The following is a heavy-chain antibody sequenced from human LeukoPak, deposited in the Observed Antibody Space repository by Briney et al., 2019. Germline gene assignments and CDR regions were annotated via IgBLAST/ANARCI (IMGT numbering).Heavy chain of an antibody. CDR1: GYTFTNYD. D-gene: IGHD6-19*01. CDR3: ARRRGWPNYFDY. V-gene: IGHV1-8*01. J-gene: IGHJ4*02. CDR2: MNPNSGNT. Sequence: ASVKVSCKASGYTFTNYDINWVRQATGQGLEWMGWMNPNSGNTGYAQKFQGRVTMTRNTSITPAYMELSSLRSEDTAVYYCARRRGWPNYFDYWGQGTLVTVSS.